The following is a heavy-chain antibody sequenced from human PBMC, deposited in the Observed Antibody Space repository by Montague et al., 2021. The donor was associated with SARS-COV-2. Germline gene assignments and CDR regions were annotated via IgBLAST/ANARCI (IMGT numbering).Heavy chain of an antibody. Sequence: SLRLSCAASGFTFSSYPMSWVRQAPGKGLEWVSNITATGGDTHYSDSXKGRFTISRDTSKNTLYLQMSGPRAEDTAAYYCAKTQLPGFKFDYWGQGSQVTVSS. J-gene: IGHJ4*02. CDR3: AKTQLPGFKFDY. D-gene: IGHD2-2*01. CDR2: ITATGGDT. V-gene: IGHV3-23*01. CDR1: GFTFSSYP.